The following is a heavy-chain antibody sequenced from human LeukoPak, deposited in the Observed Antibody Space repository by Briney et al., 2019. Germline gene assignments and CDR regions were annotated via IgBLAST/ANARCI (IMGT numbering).Heavy chain of an antibody. V-gene: IGHV1-8*02. D-gene: IGHD6-19*01. CDR2: MNPNSGNT. CDR3: ARGIKYNSSHGVIDY. J-gene: IGHJ4*02. Sequence: ASVKVSCKASGYTFTSYGITWVRQAPGQGLEWMGWMNPNSGNTGYAQKLQGRVTMTRNTSISTAYMELSSLRSEDSAVYYCARGIKYNSSHGVIDYWGQGALVTVSS. CDR1: GYTFTSYG.